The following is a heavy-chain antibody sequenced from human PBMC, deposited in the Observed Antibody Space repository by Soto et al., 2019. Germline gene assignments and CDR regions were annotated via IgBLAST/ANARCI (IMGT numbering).Heavy chain of an antibody. Sequence: SETLSLTCAVSGGSISSSNWWSWVRQPPGKGLEWIGEIYHSGSTNYNPSLKSRVTISVDKSKNQFSLKLSSVTAADTAVYYCARDSPRYGDYVDYFDYWGQGTLVTAPQ. CDR3: ARDSPRYGDYVDYFDY. CDR2: IYHSGST. J-gene: IGHJ4*02. V-gene: IGHV4-4*02. D-gene: IGHD4-17*01. CDR1: GGSISSSNW.